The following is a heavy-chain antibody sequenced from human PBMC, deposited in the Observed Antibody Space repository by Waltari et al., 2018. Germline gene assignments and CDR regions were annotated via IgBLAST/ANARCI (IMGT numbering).Heavy chain of an antibody. Sequence: QVQLQESGPGLVKPSETLSLTCAVSGYSISSGYYWGWIRQPPGKGLEWIGSIYHSGSTYSTPSLKRRVTISVDTSKNQFSLKLSSVTAADTAVYYCARGGRRGYDFWSGYYGWFDPWGQGTLVTVS. CDR3: ARGGRRGYDFWSGYYGWFDP. CDR2: IYHSGST. D-gene: IGHD3-3*01. CDR1: GYSISSGYY. V-gene: IGHV4-38-2*01. J-gene: IGHJ5*02.